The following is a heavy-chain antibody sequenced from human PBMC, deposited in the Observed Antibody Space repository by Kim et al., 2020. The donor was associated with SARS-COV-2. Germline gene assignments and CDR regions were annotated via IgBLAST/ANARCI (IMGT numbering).Heavy chain of an antibody. CDR2: INHSGST. CDR1: GGSFSGYY. D-gene: IGHD3-16*01. Sequence: SETLSLTCAVYGGSFSGYYWSWIRQPPGKGLEWIGEINHSGSTNYNPSLKSRVTISVDTSKNQFSLKLSSVTAADTAVYYCARGGEFGYWGQGTLVTVSS. J-gene: IGHJ4*02. CDR3: ARGGEFGY. V-gene: IGHV4-34*01.